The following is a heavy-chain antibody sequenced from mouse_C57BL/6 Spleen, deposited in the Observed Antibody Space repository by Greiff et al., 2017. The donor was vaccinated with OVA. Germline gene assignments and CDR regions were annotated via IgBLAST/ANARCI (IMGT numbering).Heavy chain of an antibody. CDR1: GFSLTSYG. Sequence: VMLVESGPGLVAPSQSLSITCTVSGFSLTSYGVHWVRQPPGKGLEWLVVIWSDGSTTYNSALKSRLSISKDNSKSQVFLKTNSLQTDDTAMYYCARHRGYYYGSSYDWYFDVWGTGTTVTVSS. D-gene: IGHD1-1*01. CDR3: ARHRGYYYGSSYDWYFDV. J-gene: IGHJ1*03. CDR2: IWSDGST. V-gene: IGHV2-6-1*01.